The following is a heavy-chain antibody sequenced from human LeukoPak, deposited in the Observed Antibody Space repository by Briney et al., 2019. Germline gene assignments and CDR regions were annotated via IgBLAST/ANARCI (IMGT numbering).Heavy chain of an antibody. CDR1: GGSFSGYY. Sequence: PSETLSLTRAVYGGSFSGYYWSWIRQPPGKGLEWIGEINHSGSANYNPSLKSRVTISVDTSKNQFSLKLSSVTAADTAVYYCARGPDGYSYGYYYYYGMDVWGQGTTVTVSS. CDR3: ARGPDGYSYGYYYYYGMDV. V-gene: IGHV4-34*01. CDR2: INHSGSA. D-gene: IGHD5-18*01. J-gene: IGHJ6*02.